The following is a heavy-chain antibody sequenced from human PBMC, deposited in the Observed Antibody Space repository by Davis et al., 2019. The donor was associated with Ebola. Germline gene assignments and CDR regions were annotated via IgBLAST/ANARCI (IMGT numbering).Heavy chain of an antibody. CDR1: GGSISSYY. CDR2: IYYSGST. CDR3: ARGPISYCTGGVCYRYYYYGMDV. J-gene: IGHJ6*02. V-gene: IGHV4-59*12. D-gene: IGHD2-8*02. Sequence: MPSETLSLTCTVSGGSISSYYWSWIRQPPGKGLEWIGYIYYSGSTNYNPSLKSRVTISVDTSKNQFSLKLSPVTAADTAVYYCARGPISYCTGGVCYRYYYYGMDVWGQGTTVTVSS.